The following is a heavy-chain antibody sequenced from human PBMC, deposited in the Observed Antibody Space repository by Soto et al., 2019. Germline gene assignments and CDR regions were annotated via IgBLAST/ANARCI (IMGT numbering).Heavy chain of an antibody. Sequence: GGSLRLSCAASGLTFNKYWMSWVRQAPGKGLEWVANIKGDGSEKSYGDSVKGRFTISRDNAKNSLYLQMSSLRAEDTAVYYCARDSVFYDSTGDFDYWGQGTVVTVSS. CDR2: IKGDGSEK. D-gene: IGHD3-22*01. J-gene: IGHJ4*02. CDR1: GLTFNKYW. CDR3: ARDSVFYDSTGDFDY. V-gene: IGHV3-7*01.